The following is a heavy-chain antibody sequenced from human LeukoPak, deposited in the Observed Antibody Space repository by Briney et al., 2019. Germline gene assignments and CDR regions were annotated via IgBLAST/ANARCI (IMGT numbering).Heavy chain of an antibody. CDR3: EAYGSI. D-gene: IGHD3-10*01. V-gene: IGHV3-7*03. CDR1: GFTFSNHW. Sequence: GGSPRLSCVGSGFTFSNHWMSWVRQAPGKGLEWVANIKGDGSEEYYVESVKGRFSISRDNARNALYLQMNSLRIEDTAVYYCEAYGSIWGQGTLVAVSS. CDR2: IKGDGSEE. J-gene: IGHJ4*02.